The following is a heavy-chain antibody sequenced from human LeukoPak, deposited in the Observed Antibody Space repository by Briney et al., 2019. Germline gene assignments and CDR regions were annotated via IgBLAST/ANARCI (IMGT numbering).Heavy chain of an antibody. J-gene: IGHJ5*02. D-gene: IGHD5-12*01. Sequence: GGSLRLSCAASGFTFSSYWMHWVRQAPGKGLVWVSRINSDGSSTSYADSVKGRFTISRDNSKNTLYLQMNSLRAEGTAVYYCAKEQRGYTGYAVGSWFDPWGQGTLVTVSS. V-gene: IGHV3-74*01. CDR2: INSDGSST. CDR1: GFTFSSYW. CDR3: AKEQRGYTGYAVGSWFDP.